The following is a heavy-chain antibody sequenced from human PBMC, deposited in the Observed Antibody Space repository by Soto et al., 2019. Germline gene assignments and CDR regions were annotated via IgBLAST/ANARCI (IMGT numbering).Heavy chain of an antibody. D-gene: IGHD3-9*01. Sequence: ASVKVSCKASGFTFTSSAVQWVRQARGQRLEWIGWIVVGSGNTNYAQKFQERVTITRDMSTSTAYMELSSLRSEDTAVYYCAAGDILTGYYSDYYYYYGMDVWGQGTTVTVSS. CDR3: AAGDILTGYYSDYYYYYGMDV. J-gene: IGHJ6*02. CDR1: GFTFTSSA. CDR2: IVVGSGNT. V-gene: IGHV1-58*01.